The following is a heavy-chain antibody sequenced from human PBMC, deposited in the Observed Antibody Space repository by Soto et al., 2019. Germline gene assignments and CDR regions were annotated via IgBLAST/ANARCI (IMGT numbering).Heavy chain of an antibody. V-gene: IGHV4-34*01. Sequence: QVRLQQWGAGLLQPSQTLSLTCAVYGGSFSDYSWAWIRQPPGKGLQWIGEINHGGFTNSSPSLKSRVSLSIDTSMKQCSLKLRSVIAADTAVYFCARLSSDWGIGDWGQGTLVTVSS. CDR1: GGSFSDYS. CDR3: ARLSSDWGIGD. J-gene: IGHJ4*02. D-gene: IGHD6-19*01. CDR2: INHGGFT.